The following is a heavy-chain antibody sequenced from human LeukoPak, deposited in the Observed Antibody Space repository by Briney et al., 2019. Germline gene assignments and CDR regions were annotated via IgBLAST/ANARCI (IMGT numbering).Heavy chain of an antibody. CDR3: ARVKQLERDFDY. CDR1: GGSFSGYY. CDR2: IYYSGST. V-gene: IGHV4-34*01. Sequence: SETLSLTCAVYGGSFSGYYWSWIRQPPGKGLEWIGSIYYSGSTYYNPSLKSRVTISVDTSKNQFSLKLSSVTAADTAVYYCARVKQLERDFDYWGQGTLVTVSS. D-gene: IGHD1-1*01. J-gene: IGHJ4*02.